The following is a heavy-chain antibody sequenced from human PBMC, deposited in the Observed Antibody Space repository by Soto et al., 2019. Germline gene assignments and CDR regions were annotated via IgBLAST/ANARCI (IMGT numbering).Heavy chain of an antibody. Sequence: GGSLRLSCAASGFTFSSYAMTWVRQAPGRGLEWVSAISGSGDGDSTYYANSVKGRFTISRDNSKNTLYLQMNSLRAEDTAVYYCARRGSGSYYDYWGQGTLVTVSS. J-gene: IGHJ4*02. CDR1: GFTFSSYA. D-gene: IGHD1-26*01. V-gene: IGHV3-23*01. CDR2: ISGSGDGDST. CDR3: ARRGSGSYYDY.